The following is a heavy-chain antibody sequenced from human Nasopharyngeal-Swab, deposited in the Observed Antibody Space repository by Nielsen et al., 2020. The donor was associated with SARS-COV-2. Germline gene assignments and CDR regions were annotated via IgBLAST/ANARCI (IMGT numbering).Heavy chain of an antibody. CDR2: IHIDGSST. CDR3: VGQSPEGYYYYYMDV. Sequence: GESLKISCTASGFTFSSYWMHWVRQAPGKGLVWVSRIHIDGSSTSYADSVQGRFTISRDNAKNTLFLQMNSVRVEDTAVYYCVGQSPEGYYYYYMDVWGTGTTVTVSS. J-gene: IGHJ6*03. CDR1: GFTFSSYW. V-gene: IGHV3-74*01.